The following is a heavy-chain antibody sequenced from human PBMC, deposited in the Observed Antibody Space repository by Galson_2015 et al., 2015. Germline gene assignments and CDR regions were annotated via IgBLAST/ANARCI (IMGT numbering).Heavy chain of an antibody. J-gene: IGHJ6*02. CDR2: IYYSGST. V-gene: IGHV4-59*01. CDR3: ARAARPYYYYGMDV. D-gene: IGHD6-6*01. CDR1: GGSISSYY. Sequence: ETLSLTCTVSGGSISSYYWSWIRQPPGKGLEWIGYIYYSGSTNYNPSLKSRVTITVDTSKNQFSLKLSSVTAADTAVYYCARAARPYYYYGMDVWGQGTTVTVSS.